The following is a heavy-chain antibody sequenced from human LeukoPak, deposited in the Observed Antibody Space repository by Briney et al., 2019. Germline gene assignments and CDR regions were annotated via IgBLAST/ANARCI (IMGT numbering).Heavy chain of an antibody. Sequence: ASVKVSCKASGYTFTSYYMHWVRQAPGQGLEWRGIINPSGGSTSYEQKFQGRVTMTRDTSTSTVYMELSSLRSEDTAVYYCARGTLALGFGELLLDIWGQGTMVTVSS. CDR3: ARGTLALGFGELLLDI. CDR2: INPSGGST. CDR1: GYTFTSYY. V-gene: IGHV1-46*01. J-gene: IGHJ3*02. D-gene: IGHD3-10*01.